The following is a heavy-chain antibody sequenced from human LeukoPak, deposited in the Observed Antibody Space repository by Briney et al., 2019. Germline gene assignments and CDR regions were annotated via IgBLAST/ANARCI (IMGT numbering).Heavy chain of an antibody. CDR2: INPSGGST. Sequence: ASVKVSCKASGYTFTSYYMHWVQQAPGQGLEWMGIINPSGGSTSYAQKFQGRVTMTRDTSTSTVYMELSSLRSDDTAVYYCARGIRSWDYFDYWGQGTLVTVSS. CDR1: GYTFTSYY. CDR3: ARGIRSWDYFDY. V-gene: IGHV1-46*03. J-gene: IGHJ4*02. D-gene: IGHD6-13*01.